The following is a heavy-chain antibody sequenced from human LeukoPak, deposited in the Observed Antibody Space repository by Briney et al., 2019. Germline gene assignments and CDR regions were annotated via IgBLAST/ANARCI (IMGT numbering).Heavy chain of an antibody. V-gene: IGHV3-23*01. CDR1: GFTFSIYA. J-gene: IGHJ4*02. CDR3: AKDEVGATGLFHY. Sequence: SCKAAGFTFSIYAMSWVRQAPGKGLEWVSAISGSGGSTYYADSVKGRFTISRDNSKNTLYLQMNSLRAEDTAVYYCAKDEVGATGLFHYWGQGTLVTVSS. D-gene: IGHD1-26*01. CDR2: ISGSGGST.